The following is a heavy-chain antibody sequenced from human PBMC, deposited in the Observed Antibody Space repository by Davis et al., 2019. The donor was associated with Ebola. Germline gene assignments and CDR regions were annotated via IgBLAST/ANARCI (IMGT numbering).Heavy chain of an antibody. V-gene: IGHV4-34*01. D-gene: IGHD4-17*01. CDR3: ARHDYGDAFDI. CDR1: GGSFSGYY. CDR2: INHRGST. J-gene: IGHJ3*02. Sequence: MPGGSLRLSCAVYGGSFSGYYWSWIRQPPGKGLEWIGEINHRGSTNYNPSLKSRVTISVDTSKNQFSLKLSSVTAADTAVYYCARHDYGDAFDIWGQGTMVTVSS.